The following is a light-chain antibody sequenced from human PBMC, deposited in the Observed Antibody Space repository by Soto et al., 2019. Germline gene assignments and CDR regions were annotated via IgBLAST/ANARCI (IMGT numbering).Light chain of an antibody. CDR2: DVS. J-gene: IGLJ1*01. CDR1: SSDVGGYNY. Sequence: QSVLTQPRSVSGSPGQSVTISCTGTSSDVGGYNYVSWYQQHPGKAPKLMIYDVSKRPSGVPDRFSGSKSGNTASLTISGLQAEDEADYYCCSYAGSYYYVFXTGTKVTVL. V-gene: IGLV2-11*01. CDR3: CSYAGSYYYV.